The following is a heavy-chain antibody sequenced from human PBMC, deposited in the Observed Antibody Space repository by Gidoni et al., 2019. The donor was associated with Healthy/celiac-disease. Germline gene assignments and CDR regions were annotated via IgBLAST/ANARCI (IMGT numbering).Heavy chain of an antibody. CDR2: IYYSGST. D-gene: IGHD3-3*01. CDR1: AGPISSGGYY. CDR3: AGWTYYYGMDV. V-gene: IGHV4-31*03. Sequence: QVQLQESGPGLVKPSQTPSLTCTVSAGPISSGGYYWSWIRQHPGKCLEWIGYIYYSGSTYYNPSLKSRVTISLDTSKNQFSLKLSSVTAADTAVDYCAGWTYYYGMDVWGQGTTVTVSS. J-gene: IGHJ6*02.